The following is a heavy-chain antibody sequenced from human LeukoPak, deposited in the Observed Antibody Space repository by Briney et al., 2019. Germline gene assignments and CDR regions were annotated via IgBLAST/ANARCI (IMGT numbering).Heavy chain of an antibody. V-gene: IGHV1-18*04. CDR2: INPNNGDT. J-gene: IGHJ4*02. D-gene: IGHD3-22*01. CDR1: GFTFNIYF. CDR3: ARGGMIVVVTNFDY. Sequence: ASMKVSCKASGFTFNIYFLHWVRQAPGQGLEYMGRINPNNGDTNYAQKFQGRVTMTTDTSTSTAYMELRSLRSDDTAVYYCARGGMIVVVTNFDYWGQGTLVTVSS.